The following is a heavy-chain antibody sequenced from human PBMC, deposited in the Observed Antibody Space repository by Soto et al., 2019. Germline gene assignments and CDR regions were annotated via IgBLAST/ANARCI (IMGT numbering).Heavy chain of an antibody. V-gene: IGHV1-8*01. CDR1: GYTFTSYD. Sequence: QVQLVQSGAEVKKSGASVKVSCKASGYTFTSYDINWVRQATGQRLEWMGWINPNNGNTGYAQTFQGRVTVTRDTATSTVFMELSSLSSKYTAVYFCARTSSGTRGGFDPWGQGTRVTVSS. D-gene: IGHD1-7*01. CDR2: INPNNGNT. J-gene: IGHJ5*02. CDR3: ARTSSGTRGGFDP.